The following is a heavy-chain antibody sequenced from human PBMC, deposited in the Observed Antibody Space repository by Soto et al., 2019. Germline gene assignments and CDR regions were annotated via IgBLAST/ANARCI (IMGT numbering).Heavy chain of an antibody. CDR2: IIPTIGTA. J-gene: IGHJ4*02. V-gene: IGHV1-69*01. CDR1: GGTFNNYA. Sequence: QVQLVQSGAEVKKPGSSVKFSCKASGGTFNNYAISWVRQAPGQGLEWMGGIIPTIGTADYAHKFQGRLAIGADESTGTTFMELSSLRSEDTALYYCARGGVDVVATSAFDYWGQGTLVTVSS. CDR3: ARGGVDVVATSAFDY. D-gene: IGHD5-12*01.